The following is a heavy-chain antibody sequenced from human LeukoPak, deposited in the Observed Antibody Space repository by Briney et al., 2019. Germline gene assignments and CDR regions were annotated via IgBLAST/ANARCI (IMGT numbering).Heavy chain of an antibody. V-gene: IGHV1-69*13. J-gene: IGHJ3*01. D-gene: IGHD6-6*01. CDR2: IIPIFGST. CDR1: GGTFSTYA. Sequence: SVKVSCKASGGTFSTYAISWVRQAPGQGLEWMGGIIPIFGSTNYAQKFQGRLTITADASTSTAYMEVSSLRSEDTAVYYCARDRSFSSPDAFDVWGQGTTVTVSS. CDR3: ARDRSFSSPDAFDV.